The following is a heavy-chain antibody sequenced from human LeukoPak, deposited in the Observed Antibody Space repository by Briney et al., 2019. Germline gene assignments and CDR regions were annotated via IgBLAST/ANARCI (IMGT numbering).Heavy chain of an antibody. CDR2: IKQDGSEK. CDR1: GFTFSSYG. D-gene: IGHD1-26*01. Sequence: GGSLRLSCAASGFTFSSYGMHWVRQAPGKGLEWVANIKQDGSEKYYVDSVKGRFTISRDNAKNSLYLQMNSLRAEDTAVYYCARGGTPSDYDYMDVWGKGTTVTVSS. V-gene: IGHV3-7*01. CDR3: ARGGTPSDYDYMDV. J-gene: IGHJ6*03.